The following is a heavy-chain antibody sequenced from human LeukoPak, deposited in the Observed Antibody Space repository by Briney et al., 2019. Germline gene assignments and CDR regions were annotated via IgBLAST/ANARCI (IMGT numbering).Heavy chain of an antibody. Sequence: GDSLRLSCAASGFTFSSYTMDWVRQAPGKGLEWVSSISSSSGYIYYAESVKGRFTISRDNAENSLHLQMNSLRAEDTALYYCARASLYSGSASSDLDYWGQGTLVTVSS. CDR1: GFTFSSYT. CDR3: ARASLYSGSASSDLDY. V-gene: IGHV3-21*01. CDR2: ISSSSGYI. D-gene: IGHD2-21*01. J-gene: IGHJ4*02.